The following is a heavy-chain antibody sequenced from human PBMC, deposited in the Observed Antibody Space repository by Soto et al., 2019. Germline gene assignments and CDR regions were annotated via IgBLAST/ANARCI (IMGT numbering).Heavy chain of an antibody. CDR3: AKDLDSNSDY. V-gene: IGHV3-48*04. Sequence: GGSLRLSCAASGFSFSSYAMNWVRQAPGRGLKWLSYVSTSSSTIYYADSVKGRFTISRDNAKNSLYLQMNSLRAEDTAVYYCAKDLDSNSDYWGQGTLVTVSS. CDR2: VSTSSSTI. D-gene: IGHD4-4*01. CDR1: GFSFSSYA. J-gene: IGHJ4*02.